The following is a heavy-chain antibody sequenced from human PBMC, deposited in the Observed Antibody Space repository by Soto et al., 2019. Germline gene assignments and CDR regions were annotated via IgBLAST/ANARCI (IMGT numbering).Heavy chain of an antibody. CDR1: GYSFTSYW. J-gene: IGHJ6*02. D-gene: IGHD6-13*01. CDR3: ARHGSIAAAGGEDYYGMDV. CDR2: IDPSDSYT. Sequence: GESLKISCKGSGYSFTSYWISWVRQMPGKGLEWMGRIDPSDSYTNYSPSFQGHVIISADKSISTAYLQWSSLKASDTAMYYCARHGSIAAAGGEDYYGMDVWGQGTTVTVSS. V-gene: IGHV5-10-1*01.